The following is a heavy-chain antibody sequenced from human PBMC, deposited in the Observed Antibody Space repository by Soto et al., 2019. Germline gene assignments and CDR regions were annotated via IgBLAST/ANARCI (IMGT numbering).Heavy chain of an antibody. CDR2: IWYDGSEK. Sequence: GGSLRLSCAASGFTFSSYGMHWVRQAPGKGLEWVAVIWYDGSEKHYVDSVKGRFTISRGNPENSLYLQMNSLRVEDTAVYYCTTVTTSSVFDYWGQGNLVTVSS. J-gene: IGHJ4*02. D-gene: IGHD4-17*01. CDR1: GFTFSSYG. CDR3: TTVTTSSVFDY. V-gene: IGHV3-33*03.